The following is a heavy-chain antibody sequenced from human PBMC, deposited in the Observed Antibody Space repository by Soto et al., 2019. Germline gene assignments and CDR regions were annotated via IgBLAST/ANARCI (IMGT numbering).Heavy chain of an antibody. V-gene: IGHV1-18*01. J-gene: IGHJ4*02. Sequence: GASVKVSCKASGYTFTSYGISWVRQAPGQGLEWMGWISAYNGNTNYAQKLQGRVTMTTDTSTSTAYMELRSLRSDDTAVYYCARDPAYIRSSWYKAYYFDYWGQGTLVTVSS. D-gene: IGHD6-13*01. CDR2: ISAYNGNT. CDR1: GYTFTSYG. CDR3: ARDPAYIRSSWYKAYYFDY.